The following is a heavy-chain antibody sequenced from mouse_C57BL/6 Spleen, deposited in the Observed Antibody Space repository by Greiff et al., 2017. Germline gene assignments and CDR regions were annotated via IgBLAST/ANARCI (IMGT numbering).Heavy chain of an antibody. J-gene: IGHJ1*03. D-gene: IGHD2-3*01. CDR3: ARGGWLPYWYFEV. V-gene: IGHV1-76*01. Sequence: QVQLQQSGAELVRPGASVKLSCKASGYTFTDYYINWVKQWPGQGLEWIARIYPGSGNTYYNEKFKGKATLTAEKSSSTAYMQLSSLTSEDSAVYFCARGGWLPYWYFEVWGTGTTVTVSS. CDR1: GYTFTDYY. CDR2: IYPGSGNT.